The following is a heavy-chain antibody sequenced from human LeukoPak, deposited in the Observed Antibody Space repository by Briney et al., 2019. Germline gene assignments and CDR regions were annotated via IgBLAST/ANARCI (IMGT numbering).Heavy chain of an antibody. CDR1: GGSISSYY. D-gene: IGHD3-10*01. J-gene: IGHJ6*03. CDR3: ARGITMVRGVIRVYYYYYMDV. Sequence: SETLSLTCTVSGGSISSYYWSWIRQPPGKGLEWIGFIYYSGSTNYNPSLKSRVTISVDTSKNQFSLKLSSVTAADTAVYYCARGITMVRGVIRVYYYYYMDVWGKGTTVTVSS. V-gene: IGHV4-59*12. CDR2: IYYSGST.